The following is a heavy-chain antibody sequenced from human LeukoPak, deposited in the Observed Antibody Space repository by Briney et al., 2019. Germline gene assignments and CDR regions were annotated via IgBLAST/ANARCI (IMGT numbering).Heavy chain of an antibody. D-gene: IGHD2-2*01. J-gene: IGHJ4*02. Sequence: SETLSLTCTVSGDSISSYYWGWIRQPPGKGLEWIGYIYYSGITTYNPSLKSRVTISVDTSKNQFSLKLSSVTAADTAVYYCARLIKGPYCSSTSCYGRGVFDYWGQGTLVTVSS. CDR1: GDSISSYY. V-gene: IGHV4-59*08. CDR3: ARLIKGPYCSSTSCYGRGVFDY. CDR2: IYYSGIT.